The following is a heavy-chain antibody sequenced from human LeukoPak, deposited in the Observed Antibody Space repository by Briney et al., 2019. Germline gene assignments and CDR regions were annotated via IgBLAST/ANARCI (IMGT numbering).Heavy chain of an antibody. Sequence: ASVKVSCKASGYTFTSYGISWVRQAPGQGLEWMGWISAYNGNTNYAQKLQGRVTMTTDTSTSTAYMELRSLRSDDTAVYYCARGRKIYDFWSGYSDLDYWGQGTLVTVSS. J-gene: IGHJ4*02. CDR2: ISAYNGNT. D-gene: IGHD3-3*01. V-gene: IGHV1-18*01. CDR3: ARGRKIYDFWSGYSDLDY. CDR1: GYTFTSYG.